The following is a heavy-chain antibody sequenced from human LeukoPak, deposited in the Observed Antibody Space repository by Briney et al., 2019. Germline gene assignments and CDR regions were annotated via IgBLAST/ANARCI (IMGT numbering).Heavy chain of an antibody. CDR2: ISYSGST. CDR1: GGSISTGSYY. Sequence: KPSETLSLTCTVSGGSISTGSYYWSWIRQPPGKGLEWIGYISYSGSTDYNPSLKSRVTISVDTSKNQFSLKLSSVTAADTAVYYCARLGGGRGRAFDIWGQGTMVTVSS. D-gene: IGHD2-15*01. CDR3: ARLGGGRGRAFDI. J-gene: IGHJ3*02. V-gene: IGHV4-61*01.